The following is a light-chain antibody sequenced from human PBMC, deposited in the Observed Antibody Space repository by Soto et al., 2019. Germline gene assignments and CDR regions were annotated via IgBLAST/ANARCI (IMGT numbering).Light chain of an antibody. Sequence: QSALTQPPSASGSPGQSVTISCTGTSSDVGGYNYVSWYQQHPGKAPKLMIYEVSKRHSGVPDRFSGSKSGNTASLTVSGLQAEAGADYYCSSYAGSNNWVFGGGTKLTVL. CDR1: SSDVGGYNY. CDR2: EVS. J-gene: IGLJ3*02. V-gene: IGLV2-8*01. CDR3: SSYAGSNNWV.